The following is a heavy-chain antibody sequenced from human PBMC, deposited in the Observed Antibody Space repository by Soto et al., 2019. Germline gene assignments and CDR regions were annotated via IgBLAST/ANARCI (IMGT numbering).Heavy chain of an antibody. CDR1: GYTFTGYY. D-gene: IGHD2-15*01. CDR2: INPNSGGT. Sequence: QVQLVQSGAEVKKPGASVKVSCKASGYTFTGYYMHWVRQAPGQGLEWMGWINPNSGGTNYAHKFQGWVTMTRDTSISTVYMELSRLRSDDTAVYYCARDGKIVVLVADQDFGMDVWGQGIKVTVSS. J-gene: IGHJ6*02. V-gene: IGHV1-2*04. CDR3: ARDGKIVVLVADQDFGMDV.